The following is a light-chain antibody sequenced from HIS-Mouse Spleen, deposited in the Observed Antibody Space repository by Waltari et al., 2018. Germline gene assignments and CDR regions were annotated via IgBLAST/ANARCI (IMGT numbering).Light chain of an antibody. CDR2: GAS. J-gene: IGKJ1*01. CDR1: QGVSSN. V-gene: IGKV3-15*01. CDR3: QQYNNWPPWT. Sequence: EIVMTQSPATLSVSPGERATLSCRASQGVSSNLAWYQQKPGQAPRRLIYGASTRAPGIRDRFSGSGSGTEFTLTISSMQSEDFAVYYCQQYNNWPPWTFGQGTKVEIK.